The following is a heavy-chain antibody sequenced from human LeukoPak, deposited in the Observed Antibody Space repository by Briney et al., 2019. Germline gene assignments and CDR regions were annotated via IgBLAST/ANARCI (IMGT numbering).Heavy chain of an antibody. CDR2: IYHSGST. J-gene: IGHJ4*02. D-gene: IGHD3-10*01. CDR3: ARFGGSQYYFDY. CDR1: GGSFSGYY. Sequence: SETLSLTCAVYGGSFSGYYWSWIRQPPGKGLEWIGSIYHSGSTYYNPSLKSRVTISVDTSKNQFSLKLSSVTAADTAVYYCARFGGSQYYFDYWGQGTLVTVSS. V-gene: IGHV4-34*01.